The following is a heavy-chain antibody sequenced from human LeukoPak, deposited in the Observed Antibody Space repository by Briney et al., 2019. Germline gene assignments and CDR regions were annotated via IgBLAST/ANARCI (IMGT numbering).Heavy chain of an antibody. CDR2: IYTSGST. J-gene: IGHJ3*02. CDR3: ARAKDILTPTDAFDI. D-gene: IGHD3-9*01. CDR1: GGSMSSYY. V-gene: IGHV4-4*07. Sequence: SETLSLTCTVSGGSMSSYYWSWIRQPAGKGLEWIGRIYTSGSTNYNPSLKSRVTISVDKSKNQFSLKLSSVTAADTAVYYCARAKDILTPTDAFDIWGQGRMVTVSS.